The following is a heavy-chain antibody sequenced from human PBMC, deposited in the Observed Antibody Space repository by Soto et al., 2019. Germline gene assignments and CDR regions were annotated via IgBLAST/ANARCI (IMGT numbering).Heavy chain of an antibody. Sequence: GESLKISCKGSGYSFTSYWISWVRQMPGKGLEWMGRIDPSDSYTNYSPSFQGHVTISADKSISTAYLQWSSLKASDTAMYYCARMATYVYYYYGMDVWGQGTTVTVSS. J-gene: IGHJ6*02. CDR1: GYSFTSYW. CDR3: ARMATYVYYYYGMDV. CDR2: IDPSDSYT. D-gene: IGHD5-12*01. V-gene: IGHV5-10-1*01.